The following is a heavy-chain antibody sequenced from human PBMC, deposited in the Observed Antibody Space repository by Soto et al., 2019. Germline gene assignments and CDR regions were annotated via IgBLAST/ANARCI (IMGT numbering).Heavy chain of an antibody. V-gene: IGHV3-7*01. CDR2: IKEDGSEK. CDR1: GFTFSRYW. CDR3: ASWIRVSEVAPGY. J-gene: IGHJ4*02. D-gene: IGHD3-3*01. Sequence: EVQLVESGGGLVQPGGSLRLSCAVSGFTFSRYWMSWVRQAPGKGLEWVANIKEDGSEKYYLDSVKGRFTISRDNAKNSLYLQMSSLRDEDTAVYYCASWIRVSEVAPGYWGQGTLVTVSS.